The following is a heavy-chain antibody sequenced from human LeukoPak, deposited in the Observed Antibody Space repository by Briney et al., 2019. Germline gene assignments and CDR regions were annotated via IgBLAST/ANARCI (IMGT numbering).Heavy chain of an antibody. CDR1: GFTFSNYG. J-gene: IGHJ4*02. D-gene: IGHD3-22*01. CDR2: IWYDGTNK. Sequence: GGSLRLSCAASGFTFSNYGMHWVRQAPGKGREWVALIWYDGTNKYYADSVKGRFTISRDNSKNTLYLQMNSLRAEDTAVYSCARDRRAYYYDNSGYLDSWGQGTLVTVSS. V-gene: IGHV3-33*01. CDR3: ARDRRAYYYDNSGYLDS.